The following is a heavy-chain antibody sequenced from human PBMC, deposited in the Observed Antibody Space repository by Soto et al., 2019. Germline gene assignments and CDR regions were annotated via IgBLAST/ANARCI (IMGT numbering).Heavy chain of an antibody. CDR3: ARAIHSRMDV. CDR1: GYTFTVYN. CDR2: INPSADST. D-gene: IGHD2-15*01. Sequence: QVQLVQSGAEVKKPGASVKVSCKASGYTFTVYNMHWVRQAPGQSPEWMGTINPSADSTSYAQKFKGRTAMTRDTSTSTLYMELSGLSPADSAVYYYARAIHSRMDVWGQGTTVTVSS. J-gene: IGHJ6*02. V-gene: IGHV1-46*01.